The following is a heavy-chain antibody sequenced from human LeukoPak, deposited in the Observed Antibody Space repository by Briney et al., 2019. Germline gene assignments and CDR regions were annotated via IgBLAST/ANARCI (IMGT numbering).Heavy chain of an antibody. Sequence: ASVKVSCKASGYTFTSYGISWVRQAPGQGLEWMGWISVYTGNTNYAQQLQGRVTMTTDTSTSTAYMELTSLRSDDTAVYYCARDSAAAQPAYYYMDVWGKGTTVTVSS. D-gene: IGHD6-13*01. CDR2: ISVYTGNT. J-gene: IGHJ6*03. CDR1: GYTFTSYG. V-gene: IGHV1-18*01. CDR3: ARDSAAAQPAYYYMDV.